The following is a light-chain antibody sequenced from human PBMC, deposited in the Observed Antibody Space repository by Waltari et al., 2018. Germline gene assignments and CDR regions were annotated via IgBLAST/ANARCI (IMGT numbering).Light chain of an antibody. J-gene: IGKJ1*01. Sequence: ETVVTQSPATLSVSPGERATLSCRTSQTIGRSLARYQQKPGQAPRLVIYGASIRAPGIPPRFSGSGSETEFALTISGLQSEDFAVYYCQQYNNWPPGTFGQGTKVEI. V-gene: IGKV3-15*01. CDR3: QQYNNWPPGT. CDR2: GAS. CDR1: QTIGRS.